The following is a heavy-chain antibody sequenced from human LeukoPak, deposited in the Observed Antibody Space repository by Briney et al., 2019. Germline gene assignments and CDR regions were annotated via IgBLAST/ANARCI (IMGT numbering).Heavy chain of an antibody. J-gene: IGHJ3*02. CDR3: AEYYYDSSGYAFDI. D-gene: IGHD3-22*01. V-gene: IGHV1-24*01. CDR2: FDPEDGET. CDR1: GYTLTELS. Sequence: GASVKVSCKVSGYTLTELSTHWVRQAPGKGLEWMGGFDPEDGETIYAQKFQGRVTMTEDTSTDTAYMELSSLRSEDTAVYYCAEYYYDSSGYAFDIWGQGTMVTVSS.